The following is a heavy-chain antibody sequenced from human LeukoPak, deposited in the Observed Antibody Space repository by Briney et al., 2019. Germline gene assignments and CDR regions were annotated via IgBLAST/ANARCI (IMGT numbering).Heavy chain of an antibody. V-gene: IGHV4-61*10. CDR2: IYDSGST. Sequence: PSQTLSLTCTVSGGSISSGSYYWSWIRQPAGKGLEWIGYIYDSGSTNYNPSLKSRVTISVDTSKNQFSLKLSSVTGADTAVYYCARGYSDYIWFDPWGQGTLVTVSS. J-gene: IGHJ5*02. CDR3: ARGYSDYIWFDP. D-gene: IGHD4-11*01. CDR1: GGSISSGSYY.